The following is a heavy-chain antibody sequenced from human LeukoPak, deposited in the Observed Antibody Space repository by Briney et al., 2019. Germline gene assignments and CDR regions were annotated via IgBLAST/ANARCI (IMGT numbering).Heavy chain of an antibody. D-gene: IGHD2-15*01. CDR3: ARALATAFDY. CDR2: IYYSGST. J-gene: IGHJ4*02. CDR1: GGSISSYY. Sequence: SEALSLTCTVSGGSISSYYWSWIRQPPGKGLEWIGYIYYSGSTNYNPSLKSRVTISVDTSKNQFSLKLSSVTAADTAVYYCARALATAFDYWGQGTLVTVSS. V-gene: IGHV4-59*01.